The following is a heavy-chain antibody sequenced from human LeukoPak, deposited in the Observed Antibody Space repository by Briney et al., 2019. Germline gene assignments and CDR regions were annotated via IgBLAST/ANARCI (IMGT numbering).Heavy chain of an antibody. J-gene: IGHJ3*01. Sequence: ASVKVSCKASGYTFTSYGISWVRQAPGQGLEWMRWISAYNGNTNYAQKLQGRVTMTTDTSTSTAYMELRSLRSDDTAVYYCARDGPSGASPPECFCWTWGQGTMVTVSS. CDR3: ARDGPSGASPPECFCWT. V-gene: IGHV1-18*01. CDR2: ISAYNGNT. D-gene: IGHD2-15*01. CDR1: GYTFTSYG.